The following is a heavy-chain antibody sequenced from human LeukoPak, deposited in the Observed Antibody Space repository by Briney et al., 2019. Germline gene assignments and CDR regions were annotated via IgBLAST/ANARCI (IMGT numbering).Heavy chain of an antibody. D-gene: IGHD6-6*01. CDR1: GYTFTGYY. CDR2: INPNSGGT. J-gene: IGHJ4*02. CDR3: ARERIAARRPLDY. Sequence: ASVKVSCKASGYTFTGYYMHWVRQAPGQGHEWMGWINPNSGGTNYAQKFQGRVTTTRDTSISTAYMELSRLRSDDTAFYYCARERIAARRPLDYWGQGTLVTVSS. V-gene: IGHV1-2*02.